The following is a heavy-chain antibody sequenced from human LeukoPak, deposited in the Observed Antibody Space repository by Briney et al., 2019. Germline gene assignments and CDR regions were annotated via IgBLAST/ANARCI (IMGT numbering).Heavy chain of an antibody. CDR3: ARERECSSTSCYPCFDP. CDR2: INPNSGGT. CDR1: GYTFTGYY. V-gene: IGHV1-2*02. D-gene: IGHD2-2*01. Sequence: GASVKVSCKASGYTFTGYYMHWVRQAPGQGLEWMGWINPNSGGTNYAQKFQGRVTMTRDTSISTAYMELSRLRSDDTAVYYCARERECSSTSCYPCFDPWGQGTLVTVSS. J-gene: IGHJ5*02.